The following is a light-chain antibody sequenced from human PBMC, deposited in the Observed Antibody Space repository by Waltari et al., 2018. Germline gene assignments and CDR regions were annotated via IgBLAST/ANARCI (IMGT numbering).Light chain of an antibody. Sequence: DIVMTQTPLSLPVTPVEPASISCRSSQSLLHSNGKTYLYWYLQKPGQPPRLLIYRVSNRFSGVPDRFSGSGSGTDFTLKISRVEAEDVGVYYCMQALQTPRTFGQGTKVEI. V-gene: IGKV2-29*02. CDR1: QSLLHSNGKTY. CDR3: MQALQTPRT. J-gene: IGKJ1*01. CDR2: RVS.